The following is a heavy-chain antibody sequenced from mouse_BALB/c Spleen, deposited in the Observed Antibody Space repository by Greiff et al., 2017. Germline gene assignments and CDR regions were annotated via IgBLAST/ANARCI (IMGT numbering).Heavy chain of an antibody. Sequence: EVKLMESGGGLVKPGGSLKLSCAASGFAFSSYDMSWVRQTPEKRLEWVAYISSGGGSTYYPDTVKGRFTISRDNAKNTLYLQMSSLKSEDTAMYYCARHGGSSSAWFAYWGQGTLVTVSA. CDR3: ARHGGSSSAWFAY. CDR2: ISSGGGST. J-gene: IGHJ3*01. D-gene: IGHD1-1*01. CDR1: GFAFSSYD. V-gene: IGHV5-12-1*01.